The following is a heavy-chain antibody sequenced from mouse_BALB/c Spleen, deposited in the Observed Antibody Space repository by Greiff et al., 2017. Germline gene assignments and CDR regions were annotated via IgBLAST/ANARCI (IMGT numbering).Heavy chain of an antibody. CDR3: ARDELRPAWFAY. D-gene: IGHD1-2*01. CDR2: IWGDGST. J-gene: IGHJ3*01. Sequence: QVQLKESGPGLVAPSQSLSITCTVSGFSLTGYGVNWVRQPPGKGLEWLGMIWGDGSTDYNSALKSRLSISKENSRSQVFLKRNRLQTDDTARYCGARDELRPAWFAYWGEGTLVTVSA. V-gene: IGHV2-6-7*01. CDR1: GFSLTGYG.